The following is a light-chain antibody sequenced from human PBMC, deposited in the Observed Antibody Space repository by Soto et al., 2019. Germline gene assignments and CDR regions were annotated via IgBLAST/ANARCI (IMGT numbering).Light chain of an antibody. CDR1: RSDVGGYNY. CDR3: SSFAGNNTLV. J-gene: IGLJ2*01. Sequence: QSALTHPPSASGSPGQDVTISCTGTRSDVGGYNYVSWFQQHPGKAPKFMISDVSKRPSGVPDRVSDSNSGNTASLTVSGVQADAVADYYCSSFAGNNTLVVGGGTKLTVL. V-gene: IGLV2-8*01. CDR2: DVS.